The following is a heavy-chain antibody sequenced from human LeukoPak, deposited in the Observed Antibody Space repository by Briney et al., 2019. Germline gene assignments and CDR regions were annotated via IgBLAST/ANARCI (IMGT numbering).Heavy chain of an antibody. CDR3: ARHVYSSSWIYYYYYMDV. CDR2: IYYSGST. V-gene: IGHV4-39*01. CDR1: GGSISSSSYY. D-gene: IGHD6-13*01. Sequence: SETLSLTCTVSGGSISSSSYYWGWIRQPPGKGLEWIGSIYYSGSTYYNPSLKSRVTISVDTSKNQFSLKLSSVTAADTAVYYCARHVYSSSWIYYYYYMDVWGKGTTVTVSS. J-gene: IGHJ6*03.